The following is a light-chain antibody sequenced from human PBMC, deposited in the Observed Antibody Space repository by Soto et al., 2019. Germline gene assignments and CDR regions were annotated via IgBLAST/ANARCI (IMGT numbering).Light chain of an antibody. CDR3: QQDAGSPLT. CDR1: QTVGSTY. CDR2: AAS. V-gene: IGKV3-20*01. J-gene: IGKJ4*01. Sequence: EIVLTQSPGTLSLSPGERATLSCRASQTVGSTYLTWYQQKPGQAPRLLMYAASTRATGVPDRFSGSGSGTDFTLTISRLEPEDFAVYYCQQDAGSPLTFGGGTKVEIK.